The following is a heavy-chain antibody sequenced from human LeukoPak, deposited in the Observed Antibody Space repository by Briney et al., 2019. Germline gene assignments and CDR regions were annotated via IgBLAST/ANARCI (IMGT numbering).Heavy chain of an antibody. CDR2: MNPNRGKT. Sequence: ASVNVSCKASGYTFTSYDINWVRQATGQGLEWMGWMNPNRGKTGYAQKFQGRVTMTRNTPISTAYMELSSLRSEDTAVYYCAAIVGAPLFYYYYGMDVWGQGTTVTVPS. CDR1: GYTFTSYD. CDR3: AAIVGAPLFYYYYGMDV. D-gene: IGHD1-26*01. V-gene: IGHV1-8*01. J-gene: IGHJ6*02.